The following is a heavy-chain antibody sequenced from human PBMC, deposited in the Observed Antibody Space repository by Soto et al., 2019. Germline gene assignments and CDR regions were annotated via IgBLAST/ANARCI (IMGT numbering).Heavy chain of an antibody. CDR3: AKDWGFGGGSLDS. CDR1: GLTFSSYA. V-gene: IGHV3-23*01. D-gene: IGHD2-15*01. CDR2: ISGSGDST. J-gene: IGHJ4*02. Sequence: EVQLLESGGGLVQPGGSLRLSCAASGLTFSSYAMSWVRQVPGKGLEWVSTISGSGDSTYYAGSVKGRFTISRDNSKNTLYLQINSLRAEDTAVYYCAKDWGFGGGSLDSWGQGTLVTVSS.